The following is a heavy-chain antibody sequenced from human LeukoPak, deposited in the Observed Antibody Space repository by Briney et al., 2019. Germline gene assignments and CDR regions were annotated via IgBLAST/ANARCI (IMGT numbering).Heavy chain of an antibody. CDR1: GFSLRTSGVG. CDR3: AQTLAYCGGDCYWDY. Sequence: SGPTLVNPTQTLTLTCTFSGFSLRTSGVGVGWIRQPPGKALEWLALIYWDDDKRYSPSLKSRLTITKDTSKNQVVLTMTNMDPVDTATYYCAQTLAYCGGDCYWDYWGQGTLVTVSS. CDR2: IYWDDDK. D-gene: IGHD2-21*02. V-gene: IGHV2-5*02. J-gene: IGHJ4*02.